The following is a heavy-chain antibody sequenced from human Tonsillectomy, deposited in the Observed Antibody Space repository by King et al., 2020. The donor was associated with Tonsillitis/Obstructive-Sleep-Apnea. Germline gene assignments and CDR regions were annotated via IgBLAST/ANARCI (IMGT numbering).Heavy chain of an antibody. V-gene: IGHV3-43*02. CDR2: ISGDGGST. J-gene: IGHJ3*02. CDR1: GFTFDDYA. CDR3: AKAPYGGDAFDI. D-gene: IGHD4-23*01. Sequence: VQLVESGGGVVQPGGSLRLSCAASGFTFDDYAMHWVRQAPGKGLEWVSLISGDGGSTYYADSVKGRFTISRDSSKNSLYLQINSLRSEDTALYYCAKAPYGGDAFDIWGQGTMVTVSS.